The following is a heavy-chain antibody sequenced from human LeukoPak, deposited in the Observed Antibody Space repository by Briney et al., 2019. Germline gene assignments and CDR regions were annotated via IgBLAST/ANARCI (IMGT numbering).Heavy chain of an antibody. CDR1: GFIFSSYS. J-gene: IGHJ4*02. CDR3: ARGGEPVGFDY. D-gene: IGHD1-26*01. V-gene: IGHV3-21*01. CDR2: ISSSSSYI. Sequence: GGSLRLSCAASGFIFSSYSMNWVRQAPGKGLGWVSSISSSSSYIYYADSVKGRFTISRDNAKNSLSLQMNSLRAEDTAVYYCARGGEPVGFDYWGQGTLVTVSS.